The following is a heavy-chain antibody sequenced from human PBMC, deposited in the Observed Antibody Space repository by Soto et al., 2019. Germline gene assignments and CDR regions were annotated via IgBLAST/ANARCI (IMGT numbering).Heavy chain of an antibody. D-gene: IGHD6-6*01. CDR3: ARTRWQLASFQDPRIDY. V-gene: IGHV1-18*01. J-gene: IGHJ4*02. Sequence: QVQLVQSGAEVKKPGASVKVSCKASGYTFTSYGISWVRQAPGQGLEWMGWISAYNGNTNYAQKLQGRVTMTTDTSTGTAYMERRGLRSDDTAVYYCARTRWQLASFQDPRIDYWGQGTLVTVSS. CDR2: ISAYNGNT. CDR1: GYTFTSYG.